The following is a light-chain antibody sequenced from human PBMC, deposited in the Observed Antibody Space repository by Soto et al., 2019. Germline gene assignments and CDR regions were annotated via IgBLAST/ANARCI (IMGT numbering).Light chain of an antibody. J-gene: IGKJ1*01. CDR1: QKSSPW. Sequence: DIEMVQSPSALSASVGDTVTITCRASQKSSPWLAWYQQKPGQAPKLLMYDVSSLKRGVPSRFSGSGSGTEFTLTIISLQPDDFATYYCQQYNDYSATCGQGTKVDIK. CDR2: DVS. V-gene: IGKV1-5*01. CDR3: QQYNDYSAT.